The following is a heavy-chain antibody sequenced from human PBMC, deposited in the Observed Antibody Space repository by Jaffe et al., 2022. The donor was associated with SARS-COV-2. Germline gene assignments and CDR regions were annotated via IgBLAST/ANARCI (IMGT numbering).Heavy chain of an antibody. CDR2: IYPADSDI. Sequence: EVQLVQSGAEVKQPGEFLKISCKGSGYIFTSYWIGWVRQMPGKGLEWLGIIYPADSDIRYSPSLQGQVTISADKSISTAYLQWSSLKASDTAMYYCARQAVAGTVGAFDIWGQGTRVTVSS. D-gene: IGHD6-13*01. V-gene: IGHV5-51*01. CDR1: GYIFTSYW. CDR3: ARQAVAGTVGAFDI. J-gene: IGHJ3*02.